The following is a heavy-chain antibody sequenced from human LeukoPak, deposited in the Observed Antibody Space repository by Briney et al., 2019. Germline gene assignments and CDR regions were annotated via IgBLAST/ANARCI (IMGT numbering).Heavy chain of an antibody. CDR1: GFTVSSNY. V-gene: IGHV3-66*01. J-gene: IGHJ6*02. CDR3: ARVPPSSSLGYYGMDV. D-gene: IGHD2-2*01. Sequence: GGSLRLSCAASGFTVSSNYMSWVRQAPGKGLEWVSVIYSGGSTYYADSVKGRFTISRDNSKNTLYLQMNSLRAEDTAVYYCARVPPSSSLGYYGMDVWGQGTTVTVSS. CDR2: IYSGGST.